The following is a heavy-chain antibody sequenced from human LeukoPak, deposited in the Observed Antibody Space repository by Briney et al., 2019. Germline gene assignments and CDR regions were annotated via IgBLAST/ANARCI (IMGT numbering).Heavy chain of an antibody. V-gene: IGHV4-4*02. CDR2: IYHSGST. D-gene: IGHD3-10*01. J-gene: IGHJ4*02. CDR3: ARNGYGSGSSW. Sequence: NTSGTLSLTCAVSGGSISSSNWWSWVRQPPGKGLEWIGEIYHSGSTSYNPSLKSRVTISVDTSKNQVSLKLTSVTAADTAVYYCARNGYGSGSSWWGQGTLVTVSS. CDR1: GGSISSSNW.